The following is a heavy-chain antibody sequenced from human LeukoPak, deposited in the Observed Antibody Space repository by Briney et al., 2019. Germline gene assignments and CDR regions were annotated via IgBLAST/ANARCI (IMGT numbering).Heavy chain of an antibody. CDR2: IQNDESRK. J-gene: IGHJ4*02. V-gene: IGHV3-30*02. CDR3: AKDRRGSCNAGSCYCCDY. D-gene: IGHD2-15*01. Sequence: PGGSRRLSCAASGFTFRNYGMHWVRQAPGKGLEWVAFIQNDESRKDYADSVKGRFTISRDNSKNTLYLQMNSLRAEDTAVYYCAKDRRGSCNAGSCYCCDYWGRGALVTVSS. CDR1: GFTFRNYG.